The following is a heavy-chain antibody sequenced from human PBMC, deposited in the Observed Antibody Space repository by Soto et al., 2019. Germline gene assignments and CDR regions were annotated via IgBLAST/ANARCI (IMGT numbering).Heavy chain of an antibody. CDR3: ARETDSGSYYTFDI. Sequence: QVQLQESGPGLVKPSETLSLTCTVSGGSISSYYWSWIRQPPGKGLEWIGNIHNSGSTNYKPSLKSQVTISVDTSKNQFSLKLSSVTAADTAVYYCARETDSGSYYTFDIWGQGTMVTVSS. CDR1: GGSISSYY. CDR2: IHNSGST. V-gene: IGHV4-59*01. J-gene: IGHJ3*02. D-gene: IGHD1-26*01.